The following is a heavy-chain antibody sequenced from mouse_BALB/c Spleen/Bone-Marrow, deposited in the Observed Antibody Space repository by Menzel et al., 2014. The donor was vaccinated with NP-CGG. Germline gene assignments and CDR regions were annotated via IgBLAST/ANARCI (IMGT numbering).Heavy chain of an antibody. V-gene: IGHV3-8*02. J-gene: IGHJ2*01. CDR1: GDSITSSY. CDR2: ISYSGST. Sequence: EVQLVESGPSLVKPSQTLSLTCSVTGDSITSSYWNWIRKFPGNKLEYMGYISYSGSTYYNPSLKSRISITRDTSKNQYYLQLNSVTTEDTATYYCATYDGYCFDYWGQGTTLTVSS. D-gene: IGHD2-3*01. CDR3: ATYDGYCFDY.